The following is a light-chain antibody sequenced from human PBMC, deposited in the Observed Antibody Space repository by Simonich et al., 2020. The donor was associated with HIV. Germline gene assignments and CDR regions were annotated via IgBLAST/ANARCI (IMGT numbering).Light chain of an antibody. J-gene: IGKJ1*01. V-gene: IGKV1-16*01. CDR3: QQYNSYGT. CDR1: QSISSY. Sequence: DIQMTQSPSSLSASVGDRVTITCRASQSISSYLTWYQQKPGKARKLLIYAASSLQSGVPSRFSGSGSGTEFTLTISSLQPDDFATYYCQQYNSYGTFGQGTKVEIK. CDR2: AAS.